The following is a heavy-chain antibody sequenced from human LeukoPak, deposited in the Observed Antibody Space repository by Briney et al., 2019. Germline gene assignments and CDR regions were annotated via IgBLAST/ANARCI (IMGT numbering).Heavy chain of an antibody. V-gene: IGHV4-34*01. J-gene: IGHJ4*02. D-gene: IGHD5-18*01. CDR1: GGSFSGYY. Sequence: SETLSLTCAVYGGSFSGYYWSWIRQPPGKGLEWIGEINHSGSTNYNPSLKSRVTISVDTSKNQFSLKLSSVTAADPAVYYCARRWIRLAGFSYWGQGTLVTVSS. CDR3: ARRWIRLAGFSY. CDR2: INHSGST.